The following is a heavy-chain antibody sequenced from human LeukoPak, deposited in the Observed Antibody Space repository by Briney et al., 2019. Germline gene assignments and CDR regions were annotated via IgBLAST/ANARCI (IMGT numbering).Heavy chain of an antibody. V-gene: IGHV3-53*01. CDR1: GLTGSHNY. CDR2: IHTGGDT. D-gene: IGHD2/OR15-2a*01. J-gene: IGHJ4*02. CDR3: VTFYETY. Sequence: GGSLRLSCAASGLTGSHNYVSWVRQAPGKGLEWVSAIHTGGDTCYADSVKGRFTISRDTSKNTLYLQINSLRVEDTAVYYCVTFYETYWGRGTLVTVSS.